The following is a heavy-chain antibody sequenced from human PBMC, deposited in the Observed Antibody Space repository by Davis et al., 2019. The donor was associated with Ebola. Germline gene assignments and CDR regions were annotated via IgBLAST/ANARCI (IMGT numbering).Heavy chain of an antibody. J-gene: IGHJ5*02. CDR2: IWYDGSNK. CDR3: ARVRQLVWFDP. Sequence: GGSLRLSCAASGFTFSSYGMHWVRQAPGKGLEWVAVIWYDGSNKYYADSVKGRFTISRDNSKNTLYLQMNSLRAEDTAVYYCARVRQLVWFDPWGQGTLVTVSS. D-gene: IGHD6-6*01. CDR1: GFTFSSYG. V-gene: IGHV3-33*01.